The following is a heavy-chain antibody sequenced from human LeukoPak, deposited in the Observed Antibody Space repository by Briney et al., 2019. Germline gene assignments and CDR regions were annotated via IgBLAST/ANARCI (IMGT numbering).Heavy chain of an antibody. V-gene: IGHV4-59*08. CDR3: ARSPPVPGTGGWFDP. CDR2: IYNNGGT. J-gene: IGHJ5*02. CDR1: GGSISSDY. D-gene: IGHD6-19*01. Sequence: SETLSLTCTVSGGSISSDYWSWIRQPPGKRLEWIGYIYNNGGTNYNPALKRRVAISVDTSKNQFPLKLSSLTAADTAVYFCARSPPVPGTGGWFDPWGQGILVTVSS.